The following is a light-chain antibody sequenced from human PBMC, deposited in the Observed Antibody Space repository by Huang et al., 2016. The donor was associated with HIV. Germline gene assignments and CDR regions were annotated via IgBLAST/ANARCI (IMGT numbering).Light chain of an antibody. J-gene: IGKJ5*01. CDR3: QQYYITPPIA. V-gene: IGKV1-NL1*01. CDR2: ATS. CDR1: QDISNS. Sequence: DIQMTQSPSSLSASVGDRVTITCRASQDISNSLAWYQQKPGKAPKLLLFATSRLEGGVPSRFSGGGSGTDYTLTISSLPPEDFATYYCQQYYITPPIAFGQGTRLE.